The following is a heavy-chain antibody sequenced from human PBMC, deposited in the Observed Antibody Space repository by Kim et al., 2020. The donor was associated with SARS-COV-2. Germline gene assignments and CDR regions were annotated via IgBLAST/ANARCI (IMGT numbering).Heavy chain of an antibody. Sequence: YLSGNTKYNPSLKSRVTIPIDRSKQQFSLKVRSVTAADTAVYYCARLPDHWGQGTLVTVSS. CDR2: YLSGNT. CDR3: ARLPDH. J-gene: IGHJ4*02. V-gene: IGHV4-61*07.